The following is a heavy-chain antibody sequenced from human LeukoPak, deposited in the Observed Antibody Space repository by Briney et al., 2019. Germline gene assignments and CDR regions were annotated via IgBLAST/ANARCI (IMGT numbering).Heavy chain of an antibody. V-gene: IGHV1-8*02. CDR1: GYTFTDYF. Sequence: GASVKVSCKASGYTFTDYFMNWVRQAPGQGLEWMGWINPKSGGTVYAQKFQGRVTMTRNTSISTAYMELSSLRSEDTAVYYCATKYSSGWYERYYYYMDVWGKGTTVTISS. CDR3: ATKYSSGWYERYYYYMDV. D-gene: IGHD6-19*01. CDR2: INPKSGGT. J-gene: IGHJ6*03.